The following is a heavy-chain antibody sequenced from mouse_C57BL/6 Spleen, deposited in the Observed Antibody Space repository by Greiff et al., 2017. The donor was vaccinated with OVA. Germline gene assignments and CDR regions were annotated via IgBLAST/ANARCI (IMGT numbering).Heavy chain of an antibody. Sequence: QVQPKESGAELVKPGASVKISCKASGYAFSSYWMNWVKQRPGKGLEWIGQIYPGDGDTNYNGKFKGKATLTADKSSSTAYMQLSSLTSEDSAVYFCASYGTGNDFDYWGQGTTLTVSS. J-gene: IGHJ2*01. CDR1: GYAFSSYW. D-gene: IGHD4-1*01. V-gene: IGHV1-80*01. CDR3: ASYGTGNDFDY. CDR2: IYPGDGDT.